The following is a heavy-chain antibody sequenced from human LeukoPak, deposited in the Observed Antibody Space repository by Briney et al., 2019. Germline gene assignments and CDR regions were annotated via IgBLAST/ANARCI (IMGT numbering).Heavy chain of an antibody. J-gene: IGHJ4*02. V-gene: IGHV3-21*01. D-gene: IGHD2-15*01. CDR3: ARPYCSGGSCYAKAFDY. Sequence: GGSLRLSCAASGFTFSNAWMSWVRQAPGKGLEWVSSISTSSAYIYYADSVKGRFTISRDNAKNSLYLQMNSLRAEDTAVYYCARPYCSGGSCYAKAFDYWGQGTLVTVSS. CDR2: ISTSSAYI. CDR1: GFTFSNAW.